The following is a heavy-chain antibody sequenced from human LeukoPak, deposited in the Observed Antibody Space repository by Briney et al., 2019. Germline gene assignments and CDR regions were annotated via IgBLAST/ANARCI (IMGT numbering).Heavy chain of an antibody. CDR1: GFTFDDYA. CDR2: ISGDGGST. D-gene: IGHD6-13*01. CDR3: AATISRGAAADY. J-gene: IGHJ4*02. V-gene: IGHV3-43*02. Sequence: RSGRSLRLSCAASGFTFDDYAMHWVSQAPGKGMEWVSLISGDGGSTYYADSVKGRFTISRDNSKNSLYLQMNSLRTEDTALYYCAATISRGAAADYWGQGTLVTVSS.